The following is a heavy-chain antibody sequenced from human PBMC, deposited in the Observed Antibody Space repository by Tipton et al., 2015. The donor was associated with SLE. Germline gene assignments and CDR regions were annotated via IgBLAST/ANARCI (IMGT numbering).Heavy chain of an antibody. CDR1: GGSFSDYY. CDR3: ARGLNYYDTSAYYPFYYMDV. D-gene: IGHD3-22*01. CDR2: INHSGST. J-gene: IGHJ6*03. Sequence: LSLTCAVYGGSFSDYYWSWIRQPPGKGLEWIGEINHSGSTNYNPSLKSRVTMSLDTSKNQFSLRLSSVTAADTAVYYCARGLNYYDTSAYYPFYYMDVWGKGTTVTVSS. V-gene: IGHV4-34*01.